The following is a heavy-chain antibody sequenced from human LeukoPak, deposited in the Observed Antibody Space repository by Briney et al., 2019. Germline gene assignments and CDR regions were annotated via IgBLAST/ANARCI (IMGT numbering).Heavy chain of an antibody. CDR3: ARARTTVVTNYWYFDL. CDR1: GGSISSISYY. J-gene: IGHJ2*01. D-gene: IGHD4-23*01. CDR2: IYYSGST. V-gene: IGHV4-39*07. Sequence: KPSETLSLTCTVSGGSISSISYYWGWIRQPPGKGLEWIGSIYYSGSTNYNPSLKSRVTISVDTSKNQFSLKLSSVTAADTAVYYCARARTTVVTNYWYFDLWGRGTLVTASS.